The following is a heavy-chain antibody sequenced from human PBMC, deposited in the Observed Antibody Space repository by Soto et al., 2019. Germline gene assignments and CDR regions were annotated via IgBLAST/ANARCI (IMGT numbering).Heavy chain of an antibody. J-gene: IGHJ6*02. CDR1: GDSISSYY. CDR3: ARGGGYNWNDARATTYYYYYGMDV. Sequence: SETLSLTCTVSGDSISSYYWSWIRQPPGKGLEWIGYIYYSGSTNYNPSLKSRVTISVDTSKNQFSLKLSSVTAADTAVYYCARGGGYNWNDARATTYYYYYGMDVWGQGTTVTVSS. V-gene: IGHV4-59*01. CDR2: IYYSGST. D-gene: IGHD1-20*01.